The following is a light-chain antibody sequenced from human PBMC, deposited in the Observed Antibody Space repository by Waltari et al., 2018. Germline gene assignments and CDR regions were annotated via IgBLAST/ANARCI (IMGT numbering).Light chain of an antibody. Sequence: DIQMTQSPSTLSASVGDRVTISCRASQSVGTWLAWYQQKPGKAPKLLIYMASTLESGVPSRFSGSGSGTEFTLTISSLQPDDFATYFCQQYSSFSTFGQGTKL. V-gene: IGKV1-5*03. CDR2: MAS. CDR3: QQYSSFST. CDR1: QSVGTW. J-gene: IGKJ2*01.